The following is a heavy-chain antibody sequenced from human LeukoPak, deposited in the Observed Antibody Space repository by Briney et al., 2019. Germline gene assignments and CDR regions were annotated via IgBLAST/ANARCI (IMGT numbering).Heavy chain of an antibody. CDR2: ISGSGVST. V-gene: IGHV3-23*01. J-gene: IGHJ4*02. Sequence: PRGSLRLSCAASGFTFSSYGMHWVRQAPGKGLEWVSSISGSGVSTYYADSVKGRFTISRDNSKNTLYLQMNSLRAEDTAVYYCAKCGGSYCMAFDYWGQGTLATVSS. D-gene: IGHD1-26*01. CDR1: GFTFSSYG. CDR3: AKCGGSYCMAFDY.